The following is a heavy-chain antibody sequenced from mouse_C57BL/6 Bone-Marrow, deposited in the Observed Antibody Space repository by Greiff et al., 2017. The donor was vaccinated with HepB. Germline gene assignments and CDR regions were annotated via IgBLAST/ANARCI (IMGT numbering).Heavy chain of an antibody. J-gene: IGHJ2*01. CDR1: GFSLTSYG. V-gene: IGHV2-2*01. Sequence: QVQLQQSGPGLVQPSQSLSITCTVSGFSLTSYGVHWVRQSPGKGLEWLGVIWSGGSTDYNAAFISRLSISKDNSKSQVFFKMNSLQADDTAIYYCARSRYYYGSSYGYFDYWGQGTTLTVSS. D-gene: IGHD1-1*01. CDR3: ARSRYYYGSSYGYFDY. CDR2: IWSGGST.